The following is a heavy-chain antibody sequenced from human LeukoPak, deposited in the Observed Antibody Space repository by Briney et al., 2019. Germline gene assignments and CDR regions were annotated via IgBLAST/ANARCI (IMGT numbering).Heavy chain of an antibody. CDR3: ARGKTSDDIIEDGFDI. Sequence: GGSLRLSCAASGFTFSSYGMHWVRQAPGKGLEWVAVIWYDGSNKYYADSVKGRFTISRDNSKNTLYLQMNSLRAEDTALYYCARGKTSDDIIEDGFDIWGQGT. V-gene: IGHV3-33*01. CDR2: IWYDGSNK. CDR1: GFTFSSYG. J-gene: IGHJ3*02. D-gene: IGHD3-9*01.